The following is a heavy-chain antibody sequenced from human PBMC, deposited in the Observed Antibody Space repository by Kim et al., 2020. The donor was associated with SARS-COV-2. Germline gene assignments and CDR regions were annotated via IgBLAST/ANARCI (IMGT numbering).Heavy chain of an antibody. CDR2: IIPIFGTA. V-gene: IGHV1-69*13. CDR3: ARDPLDPIRWTQHPQPPPYGDYEGVYYYYYGMDV. J-gene: IGHJ6*02. D-gene: IGHD4-17*01. Sequence: SVKVSCKASGGTFSSYAISWVRQAPGQGLEWMGGIIPIFGTANYAQKFQGRVTITADESTSTAYMELSSLRSEDTAVYYCARDPLDPIRWTQHPQPPPYGDYEGVYYYYYGMDVWGQGTTVTVSS. CDR1: GGTFSSYA.